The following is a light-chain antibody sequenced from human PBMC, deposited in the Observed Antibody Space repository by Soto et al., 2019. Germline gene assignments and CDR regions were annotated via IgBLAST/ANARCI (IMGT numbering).Light chain of an antibody. CDR2: DTS. Sequence: EIVLTQSPATLSLSPGERATLSCRADQSVSSYLAWYQQKPGQAPRLLIYDTSNRATGIPARFSGSGSGTDFTLTISSPEPEDFAVYYCQQRSNRPLTFGGGTKVDIK. J-gene: IGKJ4*01. CDR3: QQRSNRPLT. CDR1: QSVSSY. V-gene: IGKV3-11*01.